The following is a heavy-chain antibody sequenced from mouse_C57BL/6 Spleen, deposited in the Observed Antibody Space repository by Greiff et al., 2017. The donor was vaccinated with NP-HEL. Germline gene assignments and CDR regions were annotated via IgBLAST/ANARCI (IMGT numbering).Heavy chain of an antibody. CDR1: GYTFTGYW. D-gene: IGHD2-4*01. CDR3: SRNGLRRYWYFDV. Sequence: VQLQQSGAELMKPGASVKLSCKATGYTFTGYWIEWVKQRPGHGLEWIGEILPGSGSTNYNEKFKGKATFPADTSSNTTYVQLSSLTTEDSAIYYCSRNGLRRYWYFDVWGTGTTVTVSS. V-gene: IGHV1-9*01. CDR2: ILPGSGST. J-gene: IGHJ1*03.